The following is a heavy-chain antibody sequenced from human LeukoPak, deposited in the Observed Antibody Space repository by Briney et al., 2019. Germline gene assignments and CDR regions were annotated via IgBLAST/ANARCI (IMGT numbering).Heavy chain of an antibody. V-gene: IGHV4-39*01. D-gene: IGHD1-26*01. CDR2: IYYTGAT. CDR1: GGSISIISYS. CDR3: ARRMGGGAFDI. Sequence: SETLSLTCTVSGGSISIISYSWGWIRQSPGKGLEWIGSIYYTGATYYRPSLKSRVTISVDTSKNQFSLKLSSVTAADTAVYYCARRMGGGAFDIWGQGTMVTISS. J-gene: IGHJ3*02.